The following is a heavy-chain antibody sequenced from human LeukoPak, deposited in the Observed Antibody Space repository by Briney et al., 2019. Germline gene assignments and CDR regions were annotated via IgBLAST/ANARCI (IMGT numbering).Heavy chain of an antibody. CDR1: GFTFSSYG. CDR2: ISYDGSNK. J-gene: IGHJ4*02. Sequence: GGSLRLSCAASGFTFSSYGMHWVRQAPGKGLEWVAVISYDGSNKYYADSVKGRFTISRDNSKNTLYLQMNSLRAEDTAVYYCAKGGAHFDYWGQGTLVTVSS. V-gene: IGHV3-30*18. CDR3: AKGGAHFDY.